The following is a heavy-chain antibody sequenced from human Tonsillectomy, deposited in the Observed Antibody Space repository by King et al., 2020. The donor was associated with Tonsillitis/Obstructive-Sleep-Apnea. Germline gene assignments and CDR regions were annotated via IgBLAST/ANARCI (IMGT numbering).Heavy chain of an antibody. CDR1: GYTFTSYD. D-gene: IGHD3-22*01. CDR3: ARDYYVSSGYYHGYFQH. J-gene: IGHJ1*01. CDR2: SRPYNGDT. V-gene: IGHV1-18*01. Sequence: QLVQSGAEVKKPGASVKVSCKASGYTFTSYDITWVRQAPGQGLEWMGWSRPYNGDTNYAQKLQGRVTMTSDTSTSTAYMELRSLRSDDTDLYYCARDYYVSSGYYHGYFQHWGQGTLVTVSS.